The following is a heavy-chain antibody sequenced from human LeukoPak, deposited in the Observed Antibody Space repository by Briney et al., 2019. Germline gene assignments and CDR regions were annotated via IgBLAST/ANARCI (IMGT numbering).Heavy chain of an antibody. V-gene: IGHV3-66*01. CDR3: ASSLQQPT. J-gene: IGHJ5*02. D-gene: IGHD6-13*01. CDR2: IYSGGST. CDR1: GFTVSSNY. Sequence: GGSLRLSCAASGFTVSSNYMNWVRQAPGKGLEWVSVIYSGGSTYYADSVKGRFTISRDNSKNTLYLRMNSLRAEDTAVYYCASSLQQPTWGQGTLVTVSS.